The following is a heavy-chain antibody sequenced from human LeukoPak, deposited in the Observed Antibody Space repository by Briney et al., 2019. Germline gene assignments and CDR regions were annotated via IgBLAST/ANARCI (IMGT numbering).Heavy chain of an antibody. CDR3: ATYRQVLLPFES. J-gene: IGHJ4*02. V-gene: IGHV3-23*01. Sequence: GGSLRLSCAASGFTFSTFAMIWVRQPPGKGLEWVSSIFPSGGEIHYADSVGGRFTISRDNSKSTLSLQMNSLRDEDTAIYYCATYRQVLLPFESWGQGTLVTVSS. CDR1: GFTFSTFA. D-gene: IGHD2-8*02. CDR2: IFPSGGEI.